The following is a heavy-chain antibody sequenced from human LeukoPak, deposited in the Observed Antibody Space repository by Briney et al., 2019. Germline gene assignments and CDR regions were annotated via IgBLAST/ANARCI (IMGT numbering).Heavy chain of an antibody. CDR3: TRTRGCSSTSCYADY. D-gene: IGHD2-2*01. CDR1: GFTFGNYA. CDR2: ISGSGDST. V-gene: IGHV3-23*01. Sequence: GGSLRLSCAASGFTFGNYAMTWVRQAPVKGLEWVSGISGSGDSTYYADSVKGRFTISRDNSKNTLDLQMNSLRAEDTALYYCTRTRGCSSTSCYADYWGQGTLVTVSS. J-gene: IGHJ4*02.